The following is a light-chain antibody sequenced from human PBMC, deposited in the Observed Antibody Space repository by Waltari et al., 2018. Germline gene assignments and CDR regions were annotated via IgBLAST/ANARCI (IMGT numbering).Light chain of an antibody. V-gene: IGKV4-1*01. CDR3: QQYYRSRT. Sequence: QSILYSANDKNVLAWYKQKPGQPPKLLIYWATTRESGFPDRFSGSGSGTDFALTISSLQAEDVAVYYCQQYYRSRTFGQGTKVEIK. CDR2: WAT. J-gene: IGKJ1*01. CDR1: QSILYSANDKNV.